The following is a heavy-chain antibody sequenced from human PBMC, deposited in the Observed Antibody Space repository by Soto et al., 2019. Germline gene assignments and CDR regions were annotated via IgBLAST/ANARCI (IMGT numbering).Heavy chain of an antibody. Sequence: PRGSLRLSCAGSGYNFGGFWMDWVRQAPGKGLVWVSRIDNGGTNTVYADAVKGRFTISRDNAKNTLYLQMNSLRAEDTAVYYCAKDRGRPDAFNIWGQGTMVTVSS. CDR2: IDNGGTNT. J-gene: IGHJ3*02. CDR1: GYNFGGFW. V-gene: IGHV3-74*01. D-gene: IGHD3-10*01. CDR3: AKDRGRPDAFNI.